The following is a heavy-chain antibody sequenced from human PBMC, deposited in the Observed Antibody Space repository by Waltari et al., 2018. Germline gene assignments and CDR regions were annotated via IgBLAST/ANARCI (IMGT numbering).Heavy chain of an antibody. CDR1: GFPFSSYD. V-gene: IGHV3-23*01. CDR2: ISGSGGST. CDR3: AKEAGSSWPFDY. J-gene: IGHJ4*02. D-gene: IGHD6-13*01. Sequence: EVQLLESGGGLVQPGGSLRLSCAASGFPFSSYDMSWARQAPGKGLEWVSVISGSGGSTYYADSVKGRFTISRDNSKNTLYLQMNSLRAEDTAVYYCAKEAGSSWPFDYWGQGTLVTVSS.